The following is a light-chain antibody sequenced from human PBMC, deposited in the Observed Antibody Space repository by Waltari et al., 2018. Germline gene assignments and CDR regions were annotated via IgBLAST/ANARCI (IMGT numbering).Light chain of an antibody. CDR2: RDN. CDR1: NIGSKT. Sequence: SYELTQPLSVSVALGQTARINCGGNNIGSKTVHWYQQKPGQAPVRVIYRDNNRPSGIPERFSGSNSGNTATLTISRAQAGDEADYYCQVWDSTTYVVFGGGTKLTVL. V-gene: IGLV3-9*01. CDR3: QVWDSTTYVV. J-gene: IGLJ2*01.